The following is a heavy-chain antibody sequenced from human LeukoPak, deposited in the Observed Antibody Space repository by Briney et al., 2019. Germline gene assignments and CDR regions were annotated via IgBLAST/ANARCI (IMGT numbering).Heavy chain of an antibody. CDR1: GYTFTSYG. V-gene: IGHV1-18*01. Sequence: ASVKVSCKASGYTFTSYGMSWVRQAPGQGLEWMGWISAYNGNTNYAQKLQGRVTMTTDTSTSTAYMELRSLRSDDTAVYYCARSGITNRWVPSAAPSDYWGQGTLVTVSS. J-gene: IGHJ4*02. D-gene: IGHD1-14*01. CDR2: ISAYNGNT. CDR3: ARSGITNRWVPSAAPSDY.